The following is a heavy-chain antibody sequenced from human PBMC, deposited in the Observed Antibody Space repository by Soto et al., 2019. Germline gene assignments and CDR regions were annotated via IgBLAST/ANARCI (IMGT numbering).Heavy chain of an antibody. J-gene: IGHJ5*02. D-gene: IGHD3-22*01. CDR2: IYYSGST. CDR3: ARYFFDSSGYSNWLAA. V-gene: IGHV4-30-4*01. Sequence: PSETLSLTCTVSGGSISSGDYYWSWIRQPPGKGLEWIGYIYYSGSTYYNPSLKSRVTISVDTSKNRFSLKLSSVTAADTAVYYCARYFFDSSGYSNWLAAWAQGSLVTVSS. CDR1: GGSISSGDYY.